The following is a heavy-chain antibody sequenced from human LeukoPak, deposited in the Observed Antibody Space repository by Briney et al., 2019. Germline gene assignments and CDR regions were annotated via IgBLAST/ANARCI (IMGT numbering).Heavy chain of an antibody. D-gene: IGHD6-19*01. CDR1: GFTFSSYG. V-gene: IGHV3-30*02. Sequence: GGSLRLSCAASGFTFSSYGMHWVRQAPGKGLEWVAFIQYDGSNKYYADSVKGRFTISRDNSKNTLYLQMNSLRAEDTAVYYCAKDLGADSSGWYYFDYWGQGTLVTVSS. CDR2: IQYDGSNK. J-gene: IGHJ4*02. CDR3: AKDLGADSSGWYYFDY.